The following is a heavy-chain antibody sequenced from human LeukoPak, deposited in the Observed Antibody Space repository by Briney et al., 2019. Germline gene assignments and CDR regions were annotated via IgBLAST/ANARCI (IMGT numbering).Heavy chain of an antibody. D-gene: IGHD3-10*01. CDR1: GFTVSSNY. V-gene: IGHV3-23*01. CDR3: AKGTYGSGSYADFDY. CDR2: ISGSGGST. J-gene: IGHJ4*02. Sequence: PGGSLRLSCALSGFTVSSNYMSWVRQAPGKGLEWVSAISGSGGSTYYADSVKGRFTISRDNSKNTLYLQMNSLRAEDTAVYYCAKGTYGSGSYADFDYWGQGTLVTVSS.